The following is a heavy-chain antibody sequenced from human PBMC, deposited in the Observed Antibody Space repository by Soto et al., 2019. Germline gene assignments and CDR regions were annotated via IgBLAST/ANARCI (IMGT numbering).Heavy chain of an antibody. Sequence: SETRSLTCTVSGVSITNSSFYWGWVRQPPGKGLEWVGTIYYNGNTYYNPSLKSRVTISSDTSKNQFSLAVRSVTAADTAVYSCVEAPPRPGYSYGYFEYWGQGDQVTVSS. D-gene: IGHD5-18*01. V-gene: IGHV4-39*01. J-gene: IGHJ4*02. CDR1: GVSITNSSFY. CDR3: VEAPPRPGYSYGYFEY. CDR2: IYYNGNT.